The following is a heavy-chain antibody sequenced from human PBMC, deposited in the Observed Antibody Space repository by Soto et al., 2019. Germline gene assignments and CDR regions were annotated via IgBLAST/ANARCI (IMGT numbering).Heavy chain of an antibody. D-gene: IGHD2-2*01. Sequence: EVHLVESGGGLVQPGGSLRLSCAASGFTFSGHWMSWVRQAPGKGLEWVAHIKQDGSETFYVGSVKGRFTISRDNAKNSLDLQMNSLRAEDTALYYCARDRAFCNGTNCRRGSIYYYYMDVWGNGTTVTVSS. V-gene: IGHV3-7*01. CDR1: GFTFSGHW. CDR3: ARDRAFCNGTNCRRGSIYYYYMDV. CDR2: IKQDGSET. J-gene: IGHJ6*03.